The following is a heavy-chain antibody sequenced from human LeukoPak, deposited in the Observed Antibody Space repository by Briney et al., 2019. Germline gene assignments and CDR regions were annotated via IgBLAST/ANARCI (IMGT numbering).Heavy chain of an antibody. D-gene: IGHD2-15*01. CDR3: ATGGRLLYHDY. V-gene: IGHV1-3*01. CDR1: GYTFTSYD. J-gene: IGHJ4*02. CDR2: INAGNGNT. Sequence: ASVKVSCKASGYTFTSYDINWVRQAPGQSLEWMGWINAGNGNTKYSQKFQDRVTISTDTSASTAYMELRSLRSEDTAVYYCATGGRLLYHDYWGQGALVTVSS.